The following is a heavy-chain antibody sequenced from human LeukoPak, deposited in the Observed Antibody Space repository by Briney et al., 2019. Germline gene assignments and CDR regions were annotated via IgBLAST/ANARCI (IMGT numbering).Heavy chain of an antibody. CDR2: IHYSGST. CDR3: ARHTYYSDSSGYSNWFFDL. Sequence: PSETLSLTCTVSGDSISGYYWSWIRQPPGKGLDWIAYIHYSGSTNYSPSLRSRVTISVDTSKNQFSLTLSSVTAADTAVYYCARHTYYSDSSGYSNWFFDLWGRGTLVTVSS. J-gene: IGHJ2*01. V-gene: IGHV4-59*08. D-gene: IGHD3-22*01. CDR1: GDSISGYY.